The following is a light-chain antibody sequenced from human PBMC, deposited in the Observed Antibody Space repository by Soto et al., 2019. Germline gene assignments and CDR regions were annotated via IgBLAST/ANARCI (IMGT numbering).Light chain of an antibody. CDR2: AAS. J-gene: IGKJ1*01. V-gene: IGKV1-8*01. CDR1: QGISSY. CDR3: QQYYSYPRT. Sequence: AIRMTQSPSSFSASTGDRVTITCRASQGISSYLAWYQQKPGKAPKLLIYAASTLQSGVPSRFSGSGSGTDFTLTISCLQSEDFATYYCQQYYSYPRTFGQGTQVDIK.